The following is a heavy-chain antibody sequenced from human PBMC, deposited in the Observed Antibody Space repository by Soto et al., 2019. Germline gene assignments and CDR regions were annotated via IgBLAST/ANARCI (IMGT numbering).Heavy chain of an antibody. Sequence: QVQLVQSGAEVKKPGSSVKVSCKASGGTFSSYAISWVRQAPGQGLEWMGGIIPISGTANYAHKFQGRVTTTADESTSTAYMELSSPRPEDTAVYYCARSQGSSTSLEIYYYYYYGMDVWGQGTTVTVSS. CDR1: GGTFSSYA. CDR3: ARSQGSSTSLEIYYYYYYGMDV. D-gene: IGHD2-2*01. J-gene: IGHJ6*02. CDR2: IIPISGTA. V-gene: IGHV1-69*01.